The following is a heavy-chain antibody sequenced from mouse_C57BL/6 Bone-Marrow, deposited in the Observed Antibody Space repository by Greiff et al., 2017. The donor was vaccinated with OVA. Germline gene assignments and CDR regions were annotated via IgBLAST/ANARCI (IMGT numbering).Heavy chain of an antibody. CDR2: IDPENGDT. Sequence: EVQRVESGAELVRPGASVKLSCTASGFNIKDDYMHWVKQRPEQGLEWIGWIDPENGDTEYASKFQGKATITADTSSNTAYLQLSSLTSEDTAVYYCTTTLAYWGRGTVVTVTA. CDR3: TTTLAY. V-gene: IGHV14-4*01. J-gene: IGHJ3*01. CDR1: GFNIKDDY.